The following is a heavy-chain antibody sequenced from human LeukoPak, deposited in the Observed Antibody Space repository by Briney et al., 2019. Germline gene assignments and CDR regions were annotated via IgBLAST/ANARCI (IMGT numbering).Heavy chain of an antibody. CDR2: ISYDGSNK. J-gene: IGHJ4*02. Sequence: GGSLRLSCAATGFTFSSYGMHWVRQAPGKGLEWVAVISYDGSNKYYADSVKGRFTISRDNSKNTLYLQMNRLRAEDTAVYYCAKDRRDGYNYFDYWGQGTLVTVSS. CDR1: GFTFSSYG. V-gene: IGHV3-30*18. D-gene: IGHD5-24*01. CDR3: AKDRRDGYNYFDY.